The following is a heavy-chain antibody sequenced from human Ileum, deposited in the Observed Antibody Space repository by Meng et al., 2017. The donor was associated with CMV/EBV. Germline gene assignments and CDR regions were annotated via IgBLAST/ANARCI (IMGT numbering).Heavy chain of an antibody. Sequence: SETLSLTCTVSGGSISNYYWSWIRQPPGKGLEWIGYIYYSGSTNYNPSLKSRVTISVDTSKNQFSLKLSSVTAADTAVYYCARLPTTGTGSDYYYYGMDVWGQGTTVTVSS. J-gene: IGHJ6*02. V-gene: IGHV4-59*01. D-gene: IGHD1-1*01. CDR2: IYYSGST. CDR3: ARLPTTGTGSDYYYYGMDV. CDR1: GGSISNYY.